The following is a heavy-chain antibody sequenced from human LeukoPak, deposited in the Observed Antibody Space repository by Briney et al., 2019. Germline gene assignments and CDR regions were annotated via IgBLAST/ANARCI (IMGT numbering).Heavy chain of an antibody. J-gene: IGHJ4*02. CDR2: ISGSGGST. CDR1: GFTFSSYG. V-gene: IGHV3-23*01. CDR3: AKVRSKTMVRSKGYFDY. D-gene: IGHD3-10*01. Sequence: PGGSLRLSCAASGFTFSSYGMSWVRQAPGKGLEWVSAISGSGGSTYYADSVKGRFTISRDNSKNTLYLQMNSLRAEDTAVYYGAKVRSKTMVRSKGYFDYWGQGTLVTVSS.